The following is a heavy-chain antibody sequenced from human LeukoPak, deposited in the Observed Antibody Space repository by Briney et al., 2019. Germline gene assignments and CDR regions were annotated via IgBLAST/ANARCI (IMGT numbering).Heavy chain of an antibody. J-gene: IGHJ5*02. CDR3: AKAHCSGGSCYWFDP. CDR2: ISGSGGST. Sequence: GSLRLSCADSGFTFSSYARSLVRQAPGKGLEWVSAISGSGGSTYYADSVKGRFTISRDNYKNTLYLQMNSLRAEDTAVYYCAKAHCSGGSCYWFDPWGQGTLVTVSS. D-gene: IGHD2-15*01. CDR1: GFTFSSYA. V-gene: IGHV3-23*01.